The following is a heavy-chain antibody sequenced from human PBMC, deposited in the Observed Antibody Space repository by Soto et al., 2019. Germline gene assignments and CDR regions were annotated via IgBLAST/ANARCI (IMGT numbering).Heavy chain of an antibody. J-gene: IGHJ5*02. D-gene: IGHD3-10*01. Sequence: GGSLRLSCAASGFTFSSYAMSWVRQAPGKGLEWVAVIWYDGSNKYYADSVKGRFTISRDNSKNTLYLQMNSLRAEDTAVYYCARDGKGYYGSGSYYNTNWFDPWGQGTLVTVSS. CDR3: ARDGKGYYGSGSYYNTNWFDP. CDR2: IWYDGSNK. CDR1: GFTFSSYA. V-gene: IGHV3-33*08.